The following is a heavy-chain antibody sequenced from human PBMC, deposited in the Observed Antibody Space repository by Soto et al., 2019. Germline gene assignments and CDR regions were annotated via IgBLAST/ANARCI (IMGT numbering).Heavy chain of an antibody. J-gene: IGHJ6*02. V-gene: IGHV1-69*06. CDR2: IIPIFSTP. CDR1: GGTFDRHT. CDR3: ARGGLQAQGVQYNHYAMDV. D-gene: IGHD4-4*01. Sequence: SVKVSCKASGGTFDRHTINWVRQAPGQGLEWMGGIIPIFSTPKYAQKFQGRVMRTADKSTSTAYMELSSLRYEDTAVYYCARGGLQAQGVQYNHYAMDVWGQGTTVTVSS.